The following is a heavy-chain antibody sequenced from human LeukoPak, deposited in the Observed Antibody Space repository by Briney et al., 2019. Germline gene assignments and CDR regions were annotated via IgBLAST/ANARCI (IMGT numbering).Heavy chain of an antibody. V-gene: IGHV1-69*04. J-gene: IGHJ4*02. CDR3: AKGHDTRTATLDY. D-gene: IGHD1-1*01. CDR2: IIPILGIA. Sequence: GASVSVSYTASRAIFSRYVLSWVRQAPGPGVEWMGRIIPILGIANYAQKFQGRVTITADKSTSTAYMELSSLRSEDTALYYCAKGHDTRTATLDYWGQGTLVTVSS. CDR1: RAIFSRYV.